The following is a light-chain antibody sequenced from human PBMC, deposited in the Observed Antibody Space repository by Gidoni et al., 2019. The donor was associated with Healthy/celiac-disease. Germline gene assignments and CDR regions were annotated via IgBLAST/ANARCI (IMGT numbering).Light chain of an antibody. CDR3: QQRSNWPWT. Sequence: EIVLKQSPATLSLSPGERATLSCRASQSVSSYLAGYQQKPGQAPRLLIYDASNRATGIPARFSGSGSGTDFTLTISSLEPEDFAVYYCQQRSNWPWTFGQGTKVEIE. CDR1: QSVSSY. J-gene: IGKJ1*01. V-gene: IGKV3-11*01. CDR2: DAS.